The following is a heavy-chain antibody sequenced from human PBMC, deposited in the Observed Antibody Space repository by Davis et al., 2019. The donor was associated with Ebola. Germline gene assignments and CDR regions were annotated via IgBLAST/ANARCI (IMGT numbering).Heavy chain of an antibody. CDR2: ISSSGSTI. CDR3: ARGLRGYSYGRIYYYYGMDV. Sequence: GGSLRLSCAASGFTFSSYSMNWVRQAPGKGLEWVSYISSSGSTIYYADSVKGRFTISRDNAKNSLYLQMNSLRAEDTAVYYCARGLRGYSYGRIYYYYGMDVWGQGTTVTVSS. V-gene: IGHV3-48*04. J-gene: IGHJ6*02. CDR1: GFTFSSYS. D-gene: IGHD5-18*01.